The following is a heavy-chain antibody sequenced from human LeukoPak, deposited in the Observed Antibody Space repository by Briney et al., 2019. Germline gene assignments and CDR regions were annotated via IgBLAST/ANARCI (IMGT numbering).Heavy chain of an antibody. V-gene: IGHV1-18*01. CDR1: GYTFTKYG. Sequence: GASVKVSCKTSGYTFTKYGISWVRQAPGQGPEWMGWISVYDGNTNYAQKLQDRLTLTTDTSTDTAHMELRGLRSDDTAVYYCVRARGDRSGYYRYWGQGTLVTVSS. J-gene: IGHJ4*02. D-gene: IGHD3-22*01. CDR2: ISVYDGNT. CDR3: VRARGDRSGYYRY.